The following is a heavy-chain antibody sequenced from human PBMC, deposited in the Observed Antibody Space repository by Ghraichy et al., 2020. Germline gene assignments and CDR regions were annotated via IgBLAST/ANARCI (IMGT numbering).Heavy chain of an antibody. CDR3: ARRRGRNGFDY. CDR2: IYYSGST. Sequence: TLSLTCTVSGGSISSYYWSWIRQPPGKGLEWIGYIYYSGSTNYNPSLKSRVTISVDTSKNQFSLKLSSVTAADTAVYYCARRRGRNGFDYWGQGTLVTVSS. D-gene: IGHD1-1*01. J-gene: IGHJ4*02. V-gene: IGHV4-59*08. CDR1: GGSISSYY.